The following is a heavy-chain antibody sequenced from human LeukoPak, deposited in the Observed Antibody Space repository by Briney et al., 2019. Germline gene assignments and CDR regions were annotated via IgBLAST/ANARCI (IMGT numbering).Heavy chain of an antibody. J-gene: IGHJ4*02. CDR2: INPLSGGT. D-gene: IGHD2-2*01. CDR3: ARVVGLQDIVVLPAAVLFDY. CDR1: GYTFSAYY. V-gene: IGHV1-2*02. Sequence: GASVKVSCKASGYTFSAYYMNWVRQAPGQGLEWMGWINPLSGGTNYAQKFQGRVTMTRDTSISTAYMELSRLISGDTAVYYCARVVGLQDIVVLPAAVLFDYWGQGTLVTVSS.